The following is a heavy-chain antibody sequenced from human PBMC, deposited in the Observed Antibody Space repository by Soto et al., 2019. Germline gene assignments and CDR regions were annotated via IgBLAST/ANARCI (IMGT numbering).Heavy chain of an antibody. CDR3: ARHYNELWPYYFDY. D-gene: IGHD5-18*01. Sequence: QLQLQESGPGLVKPSETLSLTCTVSGGSISSSSYYWGWIRQPPGKGLEWIGSIYYSGSTYNNPSLERRIPISVHTSENQFSLKLGSVTAADTAVYYCARHYNELWPYYFDYWGQGTLVTVSS. V-gene: IGHV4-39*01. J-gene: IGHJ4*02. CDR1: GGSISSSSYY. CDR2: IYYSGST.